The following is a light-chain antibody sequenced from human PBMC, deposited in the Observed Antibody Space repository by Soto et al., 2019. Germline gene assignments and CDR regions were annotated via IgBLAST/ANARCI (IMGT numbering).Light chain of an antibody. CDR3: SSYTSSSTYV. CDR2: EVS. CDR1: SSDVGAYKY. V-gene: IGLV2-14*01. Sequence: SALTQPASVSGSPGQSIPISCTGTSSDVGAYKYVSWYQQHPGKAPKLMTYEVSNRPSGVSNRFSGSKSGNTASLTISGLQAEDEADYYCSSYTSSSTYVFGTGTKLTVL. J-gene: IGLJ1*01.